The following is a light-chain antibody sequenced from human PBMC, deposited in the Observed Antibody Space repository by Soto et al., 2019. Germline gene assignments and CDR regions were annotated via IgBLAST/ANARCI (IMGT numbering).Light chain of an antibody. Sequence: QSALTQPASVSGSPGQSITISCTGTSSDIGIYNYVSWYQHHPGKAPKLMIYDVTNRPSGVSNRFSGSESGITAALTISGLQAEDEGDYYCSSYTRSSNLVVFGGGTKLTVL. CDR2: DVT. V-gene: IGLV2-14*03. CDR3: SSYTRSSNLVV. CDR1: SSDIGIYNY. J-gene: IGLJ3*02.